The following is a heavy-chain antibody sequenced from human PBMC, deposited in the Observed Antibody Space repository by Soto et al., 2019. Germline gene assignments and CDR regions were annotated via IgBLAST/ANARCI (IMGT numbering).Heavy chain of an antibody. CDR3: ARLPRTGSPRYYFDS. CDR2: VYYSGTT. Sequence: QVQLQESGPGLVQPSETLSLTCTVSGGPVSSGSYYWNWIRQPPGKGLEWIAYVYYSGTTNYNPPLKSRITISVDTAKSQFSLNLSSVTAADTAVYYCARLPRTGSPRYYFDSWGQGTLVTVSS. J-gene: IGHJ4*02. D-gene: IGHD1-1*01. V-gene: IGHV4-61*01. CDR1: GGPVSSGSYY.